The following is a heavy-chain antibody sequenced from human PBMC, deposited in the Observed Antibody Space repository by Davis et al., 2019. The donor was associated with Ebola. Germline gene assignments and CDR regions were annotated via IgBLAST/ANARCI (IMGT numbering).Heavy chain of an antibody. CDR3: ARKGQAVPGPYYFDY. Sequence: ASVPVSCKASGYTFTSYDLNWVRQATGQGLEWMGWMNPNSGNTGYTQRFQGRVTFTRDTSISTAYMELSSLRSEDTAVYFCARKGQAVPGPYYFDYWGQGTLVTVSS. V-gene: IGHV1-8*03. CDR2: MNPNSGNT. CDR1: GYTFTSYD. J-gene: IGHJ4*02. D-gene: IGHD6-19*01.